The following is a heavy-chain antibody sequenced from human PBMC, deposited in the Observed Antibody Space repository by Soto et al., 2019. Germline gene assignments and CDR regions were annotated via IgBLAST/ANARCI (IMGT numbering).Heavy chain of an antibody. J-gene: IGHJ5*02. D-gene: IGHD3-10*01. CDR2: ISSSSSYI. V-gene: IGHV3-21*01. CDR3: ASLDVLLWFREYELGFEP. Sequence: GSLRLSCAASGFTFSSYSMNWVRQAPGKGLEWVSSISSSSSYIYYADSVKGRFTISRDNAKNSLYLQMNSLRAEDTAVYYCASLDVLLWFREYELGFEPWGQGTLVTLSS. CDR1: GFTFSSYS.